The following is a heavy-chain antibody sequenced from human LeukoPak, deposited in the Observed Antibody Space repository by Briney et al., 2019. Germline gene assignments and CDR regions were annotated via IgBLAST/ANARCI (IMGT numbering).Heavy chain of an antibody. D-gene: IGHD1-26*01. J-gene: IGHJ4*02. Sequence: GGSLRLSCAASGFTFSNYWMRWVRQAPGKGLEWVANIKQDGSETHYVDSVMGRFTISRDNAKNSLYLQMNSLRAEDTALYYCARAGSWDTTCYQWGQGTLVTVSS. CDR1: GFTFSNYW. CDR3: ARAGSWDTTCYQ. V-gene: IGHV3-7*01. CDR2: IKQDGSET.